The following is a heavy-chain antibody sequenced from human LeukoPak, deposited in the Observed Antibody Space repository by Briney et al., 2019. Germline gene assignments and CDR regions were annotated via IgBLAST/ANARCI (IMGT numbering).Heavy chain of an antibody. D-gene: IGHD6-19*01. CDR3: AKRYSSGFYYMDV. Sequence: NPGGSLRLSCVASGFTFSDYYMTWIRQAPGKGLEWVSYITSSGSTVYYADSVRGRFTISRDNAKNSLYLQMNSLRAEDTAVYYCAKRYSSGFYYMDVWGKGTTVTVSS. CDR1: GFTFSDYY. V-gene: IGHV3-11*04. J-gene: IGHJ6*03. CDR2: ITSSGSTV.